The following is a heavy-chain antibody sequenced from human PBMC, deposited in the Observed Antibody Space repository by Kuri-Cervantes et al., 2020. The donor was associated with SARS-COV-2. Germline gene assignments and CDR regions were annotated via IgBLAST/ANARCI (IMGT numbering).Heavy chain of an antibody. Sequence: SETLSLTCTVSGGSISSSSYYWGWIRQPPGKGLEWIGGIYYSGSTYYNPSLKSRVTISVDTSKNQFSLKLSSVTAADTAVYYCARDGVYYYYYMDVWGKGTTVTVSS. CDR3: ARDGVYYYYYMDV. J-gene: IGHJ6*03. D-gene: IGHD2-8*01. CDR2: IYYSGST. CDR1: GGSISSSSYY. V-gene: IGHV4-39*02.